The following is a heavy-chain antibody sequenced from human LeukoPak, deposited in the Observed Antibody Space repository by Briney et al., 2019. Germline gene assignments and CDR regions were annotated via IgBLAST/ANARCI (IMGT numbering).Heavy chain of an antibody. CDR2: IKQDGSKK. CDR3: TRVGYIDEGIDY. D-gene: IGHD5-24*01. J-gene: IGHJ4*02. Sequence: GGSLRLSCAASGFTFSSYWMSWVRQAPGKGLEWVANIKQDGSKKSYVDSVKGRFTISRDNAKNSLYLQMNSLRAEDTAIYYCTRVGYIDEGIDYWGQGTLVTVSS. CDR1: GFTFSSYW. V-gene: IGHV3-7*04.